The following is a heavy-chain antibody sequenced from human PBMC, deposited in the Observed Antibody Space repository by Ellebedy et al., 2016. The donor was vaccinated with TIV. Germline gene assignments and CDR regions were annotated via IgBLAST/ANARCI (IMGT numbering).Heavy chain of an antibody. D-gene: IGHD3-22*01. CDR1: GGSISSYF. CDR3: ARHDPRYYESSGFYYGGWFDS. Sequence: SETLSLTCTVSGGSISSYFWSWIRQPPGKGLEWIGYIDYSGNTNYNPSLQSRVTVSVDTSKNQFSLKLSSVTAADTAVYFYARHDPRYYESSGFYYGGWFDSWGQGTLVSVSS. J-gene: IGHJ5*01. CDR2: IDYSGNT. V-gene: IGHV4-59*08.